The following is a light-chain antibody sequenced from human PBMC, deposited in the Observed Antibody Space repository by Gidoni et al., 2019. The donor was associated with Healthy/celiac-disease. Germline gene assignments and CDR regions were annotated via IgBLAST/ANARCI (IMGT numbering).Light chain of an antibody. CDR1: QDISNY. J-gene: IGKJ2*04. V-gene: IGKV1-33*01. Sequence: DSQMTQSPSSLSASVGDRVTITCQASQDISNYLNWYQQKPGKAPKLLIYDASNLETGVPSRFSGSGSGTDFTFTISSLQPEDIATYYCQQYDNLPCSFGQGTKLEIK. CDR2: DAS. CDR3: QQYDNLPCS.